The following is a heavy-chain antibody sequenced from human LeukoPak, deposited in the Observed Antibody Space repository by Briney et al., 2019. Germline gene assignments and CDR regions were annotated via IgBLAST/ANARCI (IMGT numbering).Heavy chain of an antibody. Sequence: GGSLRLSCAASGXTFSSYSVNWVRQAPGKGLEWVSSISSSSSYIYYADSVKGRFTISRDNAKNSLYLQMNSLRAEDTAVYYCARDRREYGDGYNRGGYWGQGTLVTVSS. V-gene: IGHV3-21*01. CDR1: GXTFSSYS. CDR3: ARDRREYGDGYNRGGY. D-gene: IGHD5-24*01. J-gene: IGHJ4*02. CDR2: ISSSSSYI.